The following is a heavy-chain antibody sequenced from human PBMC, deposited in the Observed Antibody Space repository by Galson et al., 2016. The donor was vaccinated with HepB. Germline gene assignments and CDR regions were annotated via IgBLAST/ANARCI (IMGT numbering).Heavy chain of an antibody. D-gene: IGHD3-22*01. J-gene: IGHJ4*02. CDR2: ISYDGSNK. V-gene: IGHV3-30-3*01. CDR3: ARGKKREGLYYYEKSGHYYLDY. Sequence: SLRLSCAASEFTFSSYAMHWVRQAPGKGLEWVAVISYDGSNKYYADSVKGRFTISRDNSKNTMYLQLNSLRAEDTAVYYCARGKKREGLYYYEKSGHYYLDYWGQGTLVTVSS. CDR1: EFTFSSYA.